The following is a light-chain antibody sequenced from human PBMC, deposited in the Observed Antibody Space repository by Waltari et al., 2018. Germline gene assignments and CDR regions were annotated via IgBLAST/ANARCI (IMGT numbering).Light chain of an antibody. CDR3: QQYGRSPLT. V-gene: IGKV3-20*01. J-gene: IGKJ4*01. CDR2: GAS. Sequence: EIVLTQSPGTLSLSPGDRATLSCRASQSVSSNFLAWHQQKPGQAPRLLIYGASSRATGIPDKFSGSGSGTDFTLTINRLEPEDFAVYYCQQYGRSPLTFGGGTKVEIK. CDR1: QSVSSNF.